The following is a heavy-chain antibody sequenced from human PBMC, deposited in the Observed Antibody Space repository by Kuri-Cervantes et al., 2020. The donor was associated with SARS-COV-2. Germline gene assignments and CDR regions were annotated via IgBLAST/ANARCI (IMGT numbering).Heavy chain of an antibody. Sequence: GESLKISCAASGFTVSTNYMSWVRQAPGKGLEWVSIIYSGGTTYYADSVKGRFTISRDNSKNTVNLQMNSLRGEDTARYYCARAGYSTGWFPDWYFDLWGRGTPVTVSS. CDR2: IYSGGTT. D-gene: IGHD6-19*01. CDR1: GFTVSTNY. V-gene: IGHV3-53*01. J-gene: IGHJ2*01. CDR3: ARAGYSTGWFPDWYFDL.